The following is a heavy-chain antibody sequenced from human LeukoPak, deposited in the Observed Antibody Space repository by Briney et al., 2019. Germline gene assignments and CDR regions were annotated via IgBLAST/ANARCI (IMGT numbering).Heavy chain of an antibody. Sequence: SHTLSLTCTVSVGSISRADYYWSWIRQPPAKGLEWIGYIYYSGSTYYNPSLKSRVTISVDTSKNQFSLKLSSVTAADTAVYYCARGRGWTFDYWGQGTLVTVSS. CDR1: VGSISRADYY. CDR2: IYYSGST. V-gene: IGHV4-30-4*01. J-gene: IGHJ4*02. CDR3: ARGRGWTFDY. D-gene: IGHD6-19*01.